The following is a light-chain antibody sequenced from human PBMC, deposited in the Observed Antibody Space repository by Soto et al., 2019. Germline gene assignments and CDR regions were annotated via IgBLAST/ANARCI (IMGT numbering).Light chain of an antibody. Sequence: DIVLTQSPGTLSLSPGERATLYCRASQSVSSNHLAWYQQKPGQAPRLLIYGASTRAAGIPARFSGSGSGTEFTLIISSLQSEDFAVYYCQDYSDWPTWTFGQGTKVDIK. V-gene: IGKV3-15*01. CDR3: QDYSDWPTWT. CDR1: QSVSSN. J-gene: IGKJ1*01. CDR2: GAS.